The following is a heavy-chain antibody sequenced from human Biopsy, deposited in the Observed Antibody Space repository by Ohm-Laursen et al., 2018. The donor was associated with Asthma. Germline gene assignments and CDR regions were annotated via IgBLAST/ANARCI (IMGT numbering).Heavy chain of an antibody. CDR1: GFTFGDYR. Sequence: SLRLSRAASGFTFGDYRMSWVRQVPGKGLEWEANIKHDGSEKNHVDSLKGRFTVSRDNAKNSLYLQMNSLRAEDTAVYYCARTFHFWSPYHAEHYQLWGQGTLVTVSS. CDR2: IKHDGSEK. CDR3: ARTFHFWSPYHAEHYQL. D-gene: IGHD3-3*02. V-gene: IGHV3-7*01. J-gene: IGHJ1*01.